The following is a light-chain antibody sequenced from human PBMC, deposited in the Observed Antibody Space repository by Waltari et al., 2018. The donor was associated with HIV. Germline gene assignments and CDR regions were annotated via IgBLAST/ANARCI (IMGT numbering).Light chain of an antibody. CDR3: QQYNNWPLT. J-gene: IGKJ4*01. Sequence: IVMTQSPATLSVSPGVRVTFSCRASHSVSSKLAWYHQKPGQAPRLLIYAASTRATGIPARFSGGGSGTEFTLTISSLQSEDFAVYFCQQYNNWPLTFGGGTRVEI. V-gene: IGKV3-15*01. CDR2: AAS. CDR1: HSVSSK.